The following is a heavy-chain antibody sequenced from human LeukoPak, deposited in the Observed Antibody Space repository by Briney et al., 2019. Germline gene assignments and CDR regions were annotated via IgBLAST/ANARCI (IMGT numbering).Heavy chain of an antibody. CDR2: ISGSNSTI. CDR3: ARGKRGQFDY. V-gene: IGHV3-48*04. CDR1: GLTFSNYG. Sequence: GGSLRLSCVVSGLTFSNYGMNWVRQAPGKGLEWISYISGSNSTIYYTDSVKGRFTISRDNAKNSLYLEMNSLRAEDTAVYYCARGKRGQFDYWGQGTLVSVSS. J-gene: IGHJ4*02.